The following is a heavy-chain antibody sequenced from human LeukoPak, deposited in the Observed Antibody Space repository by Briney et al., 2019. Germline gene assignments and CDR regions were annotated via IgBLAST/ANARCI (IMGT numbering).Heavy chain of an antibody. Sequence: GGSLRLSCAASGFTFSSYSMNWVRQAPGEGPEWVSRIRIKGDGYTTEYAASVKGRFTISRDDSKNSLSLQMQSLKTEDTAVYYCARSPLNYGPFDYWGQGTLVTVSS. V-gene: IGHV3-72*01. CDR3: ARSPLNYGPFDY. CDR2: IRIKGDGYTT. CDR1: GFTFSSYS. J-gene: IGHJ4*02. D-gene: IGHD3-10*01.